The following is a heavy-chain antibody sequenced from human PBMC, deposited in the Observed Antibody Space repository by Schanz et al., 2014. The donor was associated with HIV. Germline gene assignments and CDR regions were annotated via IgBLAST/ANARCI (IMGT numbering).Heavy chain of an antibody. D-gene: IGHD2-21*02. CDR1: GFIFNGYY. CDR3: ARDQGYCAGSTCYSWYYFDS. Sequence: QVQLVESGGGLVEPGGSLRLSCEASGFIFNGYYLTWIRQAPGKGLEWVSSIDSDGESKFYTDSVEGRFTVSRDNAKNSLFRQMNSLRVEDTAVYSCARDQGYCAGSTCYSWYYFDSWGQGTPVTVSS. CDR2: IDSDGESK. J-gene: IGHJ4*02. V-gene: IGHV3-11*01.